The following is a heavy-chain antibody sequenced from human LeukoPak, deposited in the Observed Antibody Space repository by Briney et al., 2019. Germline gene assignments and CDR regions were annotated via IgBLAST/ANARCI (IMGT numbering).Heavy chain of an antibody. CDR1: GGSISSSNW. CDR2: IYHSGSN. Sequence: SETLSLTCAVSGGSISSSNWWGWVRQRPGKGVEWVGGIYHSGSNNYNPSLKSRVTISVDKSKNQFSLKLSSVTAADTAVYYCASHTYYGSGSYYKDYWGQGTLVTVSS. V-gene: IGHV4-4*02. D-gene: IGHD3-10*01. J-gene: IGHJ4*02. CDR3: ASHTYYGSGSYYKDY.